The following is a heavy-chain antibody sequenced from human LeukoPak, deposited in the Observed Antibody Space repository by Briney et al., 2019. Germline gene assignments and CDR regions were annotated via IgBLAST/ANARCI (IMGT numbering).Heavy chain of an antibody. CDR1: GGSFSGYY. CDR3: AREKDILTGYYPYYYYYYMDV. J-gene: IGHJ6*03. CDR2: IYYSGST. Sequence: SETLSLTCAVYGGSFSGYYWSWIRQPPGKGLEWIGYIYYSGSTNYNPSLKSRVTISVDTSKNQFSLNLSSVTAADTAVYYCAREKDILTGYYPYYYYYYMDVWGKGTTVTVSS. V-gene: IGHV4-59*01. D-gene: IGHD3-9*01.